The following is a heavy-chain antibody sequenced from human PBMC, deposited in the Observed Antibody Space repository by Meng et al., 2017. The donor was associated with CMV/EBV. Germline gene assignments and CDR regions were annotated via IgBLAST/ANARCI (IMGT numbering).Heavy chain of an antibody. Sequence: QVPLQQWGAGLLKPSETLSLTCAVYGGSFSCYYWSWIRQPPGKGLEWIGEINHSGSTNYNPSLKSRVTISVDTSKNQFSLKLSSVTAADTAVYYCARAKIMYYYDSSGYYYDYWGQGTLVTVSS. CDR2: INHSGST. J-gene: IGHJ4*02. D-gene: IGHD3-22*01. CDR3: ARAKIMYYYDSSGYYYDY. V-gene: IGHV4-34*01. CDR1: GGSFSCYY.